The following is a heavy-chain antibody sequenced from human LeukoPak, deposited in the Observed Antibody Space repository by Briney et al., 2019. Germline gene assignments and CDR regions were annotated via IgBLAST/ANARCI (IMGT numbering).Heavy chain of an antibody. CDR1: GFTFSSYA. CDR2: ISSGDRT. D-gene: IGHD3-9*01. CDR3: AKDATASPYFHWFDN. Sequence: GGSLRLSCAASGFTFSSYAMNWVRQAPGKGLEGVAGISSGDRTFHAESVKGPFTISRDKSKATLYLQMNSLRAEDTAVYYCAKDATASPYFHWFDNWGQGTQVIVSS. V-gene: IGHV3-23*01. J-gene: IGHJ4*02.